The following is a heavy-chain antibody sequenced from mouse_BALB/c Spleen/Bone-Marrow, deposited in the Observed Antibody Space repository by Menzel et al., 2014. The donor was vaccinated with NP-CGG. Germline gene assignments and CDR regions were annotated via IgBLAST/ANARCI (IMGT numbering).Heavy chain of an antibody. J-gene: IGHJ2*01. V-gene: IGHV1-54*02. CDR3: ARYDGYLDY. D-gene: IGHD2-3*01. CDR1: GYAFTDYL. CDR2: INPGSGST. Sequence: QVQLKESGAALVRPGTSVQVSCKASGYAFTDYLMEWLKQRPGQGLEWIGVINPGSGSTYQNEKFKVKATLTADTSSNTAYRQLSSLTSDDSAVYFCARYDGYLDYWGQGTTLTVSS.